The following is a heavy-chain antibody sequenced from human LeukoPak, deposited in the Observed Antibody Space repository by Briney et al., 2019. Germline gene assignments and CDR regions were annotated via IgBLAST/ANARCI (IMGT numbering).Heavy chain of an antibody. J-gene: IGHJ3*02. CDR1: GFTVSSNY. Sequence: GGSLRLSCAASGFTVSSNYMSWVRQAPGKGLEWVSIIYRGGNTYYADSVKGRFIISRDNSKNAVYFQMNSLRAEDTAVYYCARQYCSSTSCNGAFDIWGQGTMVTVSS. D-gene: IGHD2-2*01. CDR2: IYRGGNT. V-gene: IGHV3-53*01. CDR3: ARQYCSSTSCNGAFDI.